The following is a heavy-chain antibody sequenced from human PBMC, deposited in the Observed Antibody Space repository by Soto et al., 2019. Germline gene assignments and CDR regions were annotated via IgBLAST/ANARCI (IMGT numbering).Heavy chain of an antibody. J-gene: IGHJ5*02. CDR1: GYTFTSYD. D-gene: IGHD3-10*01. Sequence: QVQLVQSGAEVKKPGASVKVSCKASGYTFTSYDINWVRQATGQGLEWMGWMNPNSGNTGYAQKFQGRVTMTRNTSISTXXXXXXXXXXXXXXXXXXXXXXXRGLNHWGQGTLVTVXS. V-gene: IGHV1-8*01. CDR3: XXXXXRGLNH. CDR2: MNPNSGNT.